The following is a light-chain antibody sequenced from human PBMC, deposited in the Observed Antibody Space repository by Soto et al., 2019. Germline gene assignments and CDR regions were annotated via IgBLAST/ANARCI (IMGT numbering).Light chain of an antibody. J-gene: IGLJ2*01. CDR3: CSYAGSYTHVV. CDR2: DVS. CDR1: INDVGGYNY. V-gene: IGLV2-11*01. Sequence: QSALTQPRSVSGSPGQSVTISCTGTINDVGGYNYVSWYQQHPGKALKLMIYDVSKRPSGVPDRFSGSKSGNTASLTISGLQAEDEADYYCCSYAGSYTHVVFGEGTKVTVL.